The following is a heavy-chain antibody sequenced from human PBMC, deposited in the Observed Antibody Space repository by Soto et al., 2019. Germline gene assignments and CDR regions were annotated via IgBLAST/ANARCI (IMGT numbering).Heavy chain of an antibody. CDR1: GFTFSASV. V-gene: IGHV3-23*01. CDR3: ARRGSNFPHYYYLMDL. J-gene: IGHJ6*03. Sequence: EVQQLENGGGLVQPGGSLRLSCAASGFTFSASVMSWVRQAPGKGLEWVSSISNSGANTYYADPVKGRFTISRDNSNNTLYLQMNSLRAEDTALYYCARRGSNFPHYYYLMDLWGKGTTVTVSS. D-gene: IGHD6-13*01. CDR2: ISNSGANT.